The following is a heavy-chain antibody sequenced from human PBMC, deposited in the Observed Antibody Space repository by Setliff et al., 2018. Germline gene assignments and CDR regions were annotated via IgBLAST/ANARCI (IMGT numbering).Heavy chain of an antibody. CDR3: ARDMGQPYYFES. Sequence: PSETLSLTCNVSGGSVSSTSHYWSWIRQPPGKGLEWIGSIYYTGSTYYNPSLKSRVTMSVDTSKRQFSLKLGSATAADTAVYYCARDMGQPYYFESWGLGTLVTVSS. CDR1: GGSVSSTSHY. CDR2: IYYTGST. D-gene: IGHD1-1*01. J-gene: IGHJ4*02. V-gene: IGHV4-39*07.